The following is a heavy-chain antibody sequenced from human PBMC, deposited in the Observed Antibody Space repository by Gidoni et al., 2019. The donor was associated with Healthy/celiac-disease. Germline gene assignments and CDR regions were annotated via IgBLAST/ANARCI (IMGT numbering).Heavy chain of an antibody. CDR2: IYHSGST. V-gene: IGHV4-38-2*01. D-gene: IGHD6-19*01. J-gene: IGHJ4*02. CDR3: ARGGAYSSGPAGY. Sequence: QVQLQESGPGLVKPSETLSLTCAVSGYSISSGYYWGWSRQPPGKGLEWIGSIYHSGSTYYNPSLKSRVTISVDTSKNQFSLKLSSVTAADTAVYYCARGGAYSSGPAGYWCQGTLVTVSS. CDR1: GYSISSGYY.